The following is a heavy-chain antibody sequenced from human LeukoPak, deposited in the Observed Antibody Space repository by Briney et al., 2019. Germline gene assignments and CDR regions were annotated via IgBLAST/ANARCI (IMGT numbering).Heavy chain of an antibody. D-gene: IGHD2-15*01. J-gene: IGHJ4*02. CDR2: ISYDGSNK. CDR1: GFSFSNCG. Sequence: GGSLRLSCAASGFSFSNCGMHWVRQAPGKGLEWVAVISYDGSNKFYADSVKGRFTISRDNSKNTLYLQMNSLRAEDTAVYYCAKYWPWNGYCSGGSCPPPGDYWGQGTLVTVSS. CDR3: AKYWPWNGYCSGGSCPPPGDY. V-gene: IGHV3-30*18.